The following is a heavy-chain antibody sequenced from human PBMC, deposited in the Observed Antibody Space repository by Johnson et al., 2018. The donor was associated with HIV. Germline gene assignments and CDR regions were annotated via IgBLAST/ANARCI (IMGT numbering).Heavy chain of an antibody. V-gene: IGHV3-74*01. CDR2: INSDGSST. CDR1: GFTFSRYW. J-gene: IGHJ3*01. CDR3: ARAPEVWELRHPGTFDV. Sequence: VQLVESGGGLVQPGGSLRLSCAASGFTFSRYWLHWVRQAPGKGLVWVSRINSDGSSTSYADSVKGRFTISRDNAKNSLFLQMNSLRAEDTAVYYCARAPEVWELRHPGTFDVWGQGTLVTVSS. D-gene: IGHD3-3*01.